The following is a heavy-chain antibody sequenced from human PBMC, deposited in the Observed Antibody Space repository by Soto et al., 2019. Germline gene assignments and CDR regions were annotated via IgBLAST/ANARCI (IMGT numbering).Heavy chain of an antibody. Sequence: GESLKISCKASVYSFTNYWIAWVRQVPGKGLEWIGIIYPDDSDTRYNPTFQGHVTISADMSISTAYLQWSSLKASDTAMYYCARTLPHGGSGWSIYYYWGHGSLVPVSS. CDR2: IYPDDSDT. J-gene: IGHJ4*01. CDR3: ARTLPHGGSGWSIYYY. V-gene: IGHV5-51*01. CDR1: VYSFTNYW. D-gene: IGHD6-19*01.